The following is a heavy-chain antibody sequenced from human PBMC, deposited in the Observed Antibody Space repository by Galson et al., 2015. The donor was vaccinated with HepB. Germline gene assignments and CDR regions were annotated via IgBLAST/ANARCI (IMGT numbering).Heavy chain of an antibody. J-gene: IGHJ1*01. V-gene: IGHV1-69*13. D-gene: IGHD2-2*02. Sequence: SVKVSCKASGGTFSSYAISWVRQAPGQGREWMGGIIPIFGTANDEQKFQGRVTITADESTSTAYMELSSLRTEDTAVYSCARDQGVVPAAIPPTGAEYFRRWGQGTLVTVSS. CDR3: ARDQGVVPAAIPPTGAEYFRR. CDR1: GGTFSSYA. CDR2: IIPIFGTA.